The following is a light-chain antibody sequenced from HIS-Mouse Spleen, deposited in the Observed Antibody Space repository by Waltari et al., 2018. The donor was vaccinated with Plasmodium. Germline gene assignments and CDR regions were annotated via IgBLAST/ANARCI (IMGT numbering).Light chain of an antibody. CDR1: NIGSKS. CDR2: EDS. CDR3: QVWDSSSDHPV. Sequence: SYVLTQPPSVSVAPGQTARITRGGNNIGSKSVHWYQQKPGQAPVLVVYEDSDRPSGIPERFSGSNSGNTATLTISRVEAGDEADYYCQVWDSSSDHPVFGGGTKLTVL. J-gene: IGLJ2*01. V-gene: IGLV3-21*02.